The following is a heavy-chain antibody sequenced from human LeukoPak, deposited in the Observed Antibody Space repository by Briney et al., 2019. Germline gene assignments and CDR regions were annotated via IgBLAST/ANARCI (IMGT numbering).Heavy chain of an antibody. Sequence: GGSLRLSCAASGFTFSSYSMNWVRQAPGKGLEWVSSISSSSSSYTYYADSVKGRFTISRDNAKNSLYLQMNSLRAEDTAVYYCARDSRDGYSRRFDYWGQGTLVTVSS. V-gene: IGHV3-21*01. D-gene: IGHD5-24*01. J-gene: IGHJ4*02. CDR3: ARDSRDGYSRRFDY. CDR2: ISSSSSSYT. CDR1: GFTFSSYS.